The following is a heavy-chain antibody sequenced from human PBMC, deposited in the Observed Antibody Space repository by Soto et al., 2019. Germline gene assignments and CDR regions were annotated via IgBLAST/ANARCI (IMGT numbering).Heavy chain of an antibody. CDR3: ARGAYYYDSSGRYAVDL. CDR1: GFTFSDYY. J-gene: IGHJ3*01. Sequence: PGGSLRLSCAASGFTFSDYYMSWIRQAPGKGLEWVSYISSSGSTIYYAGSVKGRFTISRDNAKNSLYLQMNSLRAEDTAVYYCARGAYYYDSSGRYAVDLWGQGTMVTVSS. V-gene: IGHV3-11*01. D-gene: IGHD3-22*01. CDR2: ISSSGSTI.